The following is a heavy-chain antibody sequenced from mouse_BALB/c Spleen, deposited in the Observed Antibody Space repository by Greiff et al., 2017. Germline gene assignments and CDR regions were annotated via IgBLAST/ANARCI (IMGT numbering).Heavy chain of an antibody. D-gene: IGHD3-3*01. CDR3: ARRDTYDAMDY. V-gene: IGHV3-6*02. CDR2: ISYDGSN. Sequence: EVKLQESGPGLVKPSQSLSLTCSVTGYSITSGYFCNLIRQFPGNKLEWMGYISYDGSNNYNPSLKNRISITRDTSKNQFFLKLNSVTTEDTATYYCARRDTYDAMDYWGQGTTVTVSS. CDR1: GYSITSGYF. J-gene: IGHJ4*01.